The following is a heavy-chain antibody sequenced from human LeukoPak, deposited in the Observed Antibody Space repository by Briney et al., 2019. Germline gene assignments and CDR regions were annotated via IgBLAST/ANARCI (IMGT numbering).Heavy chain of an antibody. D-gene: IGHD6-13*01. J-gene: IGHJ4*02. CDR2: IYTTGST. CDR1: AGSISTYY. CDR3: ARGSSRLGFDY. V-gene: IGHV4-4*07. Sequence: SETLSLTCSVPAGSISTYYWSWIRQPAGKGLEWIGRIYTTGSTNYNPSLTSRVTMSVDTSKNQFSLKLSSVTAADTAVYYCARGSSRLGFDYWGQGTLVTVSS.